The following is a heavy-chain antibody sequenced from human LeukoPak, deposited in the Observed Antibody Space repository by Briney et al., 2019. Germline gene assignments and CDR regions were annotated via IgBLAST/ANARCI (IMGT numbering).Heavy chain of an antibody. V-gene: IGHV3-23*01. CDR1: GFTFSSYA. CDR3: AKGNVLRFLEWLSPTSLLINWFDP. D-gene: IGHD3-3*01. J-gene: IGHJ5*02. Sequence: GGSLRLSCAASGFTFSSYAMSWVRQAPGKGLEWVSAISGSGGSTYYADSVKGRFTISGDNSKNTLYLQMNSLRAEDTAVYYCAKGNVLRFLEWLSPTSLLINWFDPWGQGTLVTVSS. CDR2: ISGSGGST.